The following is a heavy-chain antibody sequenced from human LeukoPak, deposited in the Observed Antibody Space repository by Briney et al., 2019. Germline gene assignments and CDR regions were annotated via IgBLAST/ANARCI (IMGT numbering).Heavy chain of an antibody. V-gene: IGHV3-23*01. J-gene: IGHJ4*02. CDR1: GFTFSSYV. CDR3: AKKSGYDYDFDY. CDR2: TSGSGGST. D-gene: IGHD5-12*01. Sequence: GGSLRLSCAASGFTFSSYVMNWVRQAPGKGLEWVSVTSGSGGSTNYADSVKGRFTISRDNSKNTVYLQMNSLRAEDTAVYYCAKKSGYDYDFDYWGQGTLVTVSS.